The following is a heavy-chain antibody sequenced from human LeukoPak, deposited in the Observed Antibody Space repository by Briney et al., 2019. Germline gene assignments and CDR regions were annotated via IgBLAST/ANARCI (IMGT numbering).Heavy chain of an antibody. CDR3: ARDGGAGIAAAGGAFDI. CDR1: GGSISSSNW. V-gene: IGHV4-4*02. D-gene: IGHD6-13*01. J-gene: IGHJ3*02. Sequence: PSETLSLTCAVSGGSISSSNWWSWVRQHPGKGLEWIGEIYHSASTKYNPSLKSRVTISVDKSKNQFSLKLSSVTAADTAAYYCARDGGAGIAAAGGAFDIWGQGTMVTVSS. CDR2: IYHSAST.